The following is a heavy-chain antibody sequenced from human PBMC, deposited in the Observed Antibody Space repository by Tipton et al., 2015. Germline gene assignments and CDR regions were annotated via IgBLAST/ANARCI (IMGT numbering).Heavy chain of an antibody. D-gene: IGHD6-13*01. V-gene: IGHV3-48*04. CDR2: ISSSGSTV. CDR3: GKDFVIRGDTWYPIEY. CDR1: GFTFSSYS. Sequence: GSLRLSCAASGFTFSSYSMNWVRQAPGKGLEWVSYISSSGSTVYYADSVKGRFTISRDNAKNSLYLQMSSLRAEDTALYYCGKDFVIRGDTWYPIEYWGQGTLVTVSS. J-gene: IGHJ4*02.